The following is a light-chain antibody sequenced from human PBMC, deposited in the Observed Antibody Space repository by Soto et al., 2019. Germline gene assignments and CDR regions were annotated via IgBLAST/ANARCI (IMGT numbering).Light chain of an antibody. V-gene: IGKV1-5*01. CDR1: RSISDW. CDR3: QQLNSYPRT. J-gene: IGKJ1*01. CDR2: DAS. Sequence: DIQMTQSPSTLSASIGDRVTITCRASRSISDWLAWYQQKPGKAPELLIFDASSLKSGVPSRFSGSGSGTEFTLTISRLQPDDVATYHCQQLNSYPRTFGQGTKVDIK.